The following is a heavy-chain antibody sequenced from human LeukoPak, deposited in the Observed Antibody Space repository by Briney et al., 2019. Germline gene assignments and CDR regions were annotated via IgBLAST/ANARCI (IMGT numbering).Heavy chain of an antibody. V-gene: IGHV3-43*01. CDR1: GSTFDDYT. Sequence: GGSLRLSCAASGSTFDDYTMHWVRQAPGKGLEWVSLISWDGGSTYYADSVKGRFTISRDNSKNTLYLQMNSLRAEDTAVYYCAKDRGWTGYSSGYAWFDPWGQGTLVTVSS. CDR2: ISWDGGST. CDR3: AKDRGWTGYSSGYAWFDP. D-gene: IGHD6-19*01. J-gene: IGHJ5*02.